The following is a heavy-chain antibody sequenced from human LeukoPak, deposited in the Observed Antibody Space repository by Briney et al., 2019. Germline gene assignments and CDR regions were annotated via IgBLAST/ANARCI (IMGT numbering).Heavy chain of an antibody. CDR1: GFSVSNNY. CDR3: ASDSYSPEYFQH. CDR2: IYSGGST. V-gene: IGHV3-66*01. D-gene: IGHD2-15*01. J-gene: IGHJ1*01. Sequence: GGSLRLSCAASGFSVSNNYMSWVRQAPGKGLEWVSVIYSGGSTFYADSVKGRFTISRDNSKNTLYLQMNSLRAEATAVYYCASDSYSPEYFQHWGQGTLVTVSS.